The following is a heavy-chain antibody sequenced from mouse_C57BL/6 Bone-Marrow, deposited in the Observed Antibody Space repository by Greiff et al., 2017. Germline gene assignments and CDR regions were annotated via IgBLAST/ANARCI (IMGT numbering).Heavy chain of an antibody. CDR2: IWSGGST. CDR3: ARAMVTTKGYYAMDY. J-gene: IGHJ4*01. D-gene: IGHD2-2*01. V-gene: IGHV2-2*01. CDR1: GFSLTSYG. Sequence: VMLVESGPGLVQPSQSLSITCTVSGFSLTSYGVHWVRQSPGKGLEWLGVIWSGGSTDYNAAFISRLSIRKDNSKCQVFFKMNILQADDTDIYYCARAMVTTKGYYAMDYWGQGTSVTVSA.